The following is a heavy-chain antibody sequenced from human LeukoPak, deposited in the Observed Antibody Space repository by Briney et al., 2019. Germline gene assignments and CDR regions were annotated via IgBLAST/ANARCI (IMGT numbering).Heavy chain of an antibody. CDR2: ISYDGSNK. CDR3: AGTGGPFDY. V-gene: IGHV3-30-3*01. J-gene: IGHJ4*02. D-gene: IGHD7-27*01. CDR1: GFTFSSYA. Sequence: PGGSLRLSCAASGFTFSSYAMHWVRQAPGKGLEWMAVISYDGSNKYYADSVKGRFTISRDNSKNTLYLQMNSLRAEDTAVYYCAGTGGPFDYWGQGTLVTVSS.